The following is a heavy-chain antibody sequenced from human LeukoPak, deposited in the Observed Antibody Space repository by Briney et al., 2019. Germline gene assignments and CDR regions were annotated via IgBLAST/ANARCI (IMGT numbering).Heavy chain of an antibody. CDR1: GFTVSSNY. Sequence: GGSLRLSCAASGFTVSSNYMSWVRQAPGKGLEWVSVIYSGGSTYYADSVKGRFTISRDNSKNTLYLQMNSLRAEDTAVYYCARARPRWEPLPVSPPAFDYWGQGTLVTVSS. CDR2: IYSGGST. V-gene: IGHV3-66*01. CDR3: ARARPRWEPLPVSPPAFDY. J-gene: IGHJ4*02. D-gene: IGHD1-26*01.